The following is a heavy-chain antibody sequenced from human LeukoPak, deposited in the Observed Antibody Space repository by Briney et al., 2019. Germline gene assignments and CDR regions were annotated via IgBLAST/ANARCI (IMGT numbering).Heavy chain of an antibody. D-gene: IGHD3-10*01. CDR1: RYTFIDYY. CDR3: ARVKKLIHEFEF. Sequence: AAVKVSCKSSRYTFIDYYIHWLGQAPGQGLEWMGWINPNSGAIKYPQKFQGRVSMTRDTSINTAYMDLTNLRSDDTAIFYCARVKKLIHEFEFWGQGTLVTVSS. V-gene: IGHV1-2*02. CDR2: INPNSGAI. J-gene: IGHJ4*02.